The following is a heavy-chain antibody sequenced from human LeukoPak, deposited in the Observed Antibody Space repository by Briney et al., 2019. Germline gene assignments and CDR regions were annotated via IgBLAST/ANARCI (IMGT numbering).Heavy chain of an antibody. Sequence: NPSETLPLTCTVSGGSISSYYWSWIRQPPGKGLEWIGYIYYSGSTNYNPSLKSRVTISVDTSKNQFSLKLSSVTAADTAVYYCARYRKGSYYDSSGYYYYAFDIWGQGTMVTVSS. CDR3: ARYRKGSYYDSSGYYYYAFDI. CDR1: GGSISSYY. J-gene: IGHJ3*02. V-gene: IGHV4-59*01. D-gene: IGHD3-22*01. CDR2: IYYSGST.